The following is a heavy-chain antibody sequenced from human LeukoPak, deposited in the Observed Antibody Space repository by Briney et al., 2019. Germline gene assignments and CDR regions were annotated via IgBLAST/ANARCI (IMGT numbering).Heavy chain of an antibody. CDR2: IYPGDSES. Sequence: GESLKISCKGSGYSFPTYWIGWVRQMPGKGLEWMGVIYPGDSESRYSPSFRGQVTISADKSITTAYLQWSSLKASDTAMYYCARLNDILTGPFDYWGQGTLVTVSS. V-gene: IGHV5-51*01. D-gene: IGHD3-9*01. CDR3: ARLNDILTGPFDY. CDR1: GYSFPTYW. J-gene: IGHJ4*02.